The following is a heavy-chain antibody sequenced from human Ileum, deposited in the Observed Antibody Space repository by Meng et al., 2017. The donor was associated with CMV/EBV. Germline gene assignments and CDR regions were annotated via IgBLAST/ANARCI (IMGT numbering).Heavy chain of an antibody. CDR3: ASTTMVRCAYCYFES. Sequence: SETLSLTCTVSAYSISSHNYWGWIRQPPGKGLEWIGSVYHSGSTYYSPSLKSRITISEDTSKNQFSLKLSSVTAADTAVYYCASTTMVRCAYCYFESWGQGTLVTVSS. D-gene: IGHD3-10*01. CDR1: AYSISSHNY. J-gene: IGHJ4*02. CDR2: VYHSGST. V-gene: IGHV4-38-2*02.